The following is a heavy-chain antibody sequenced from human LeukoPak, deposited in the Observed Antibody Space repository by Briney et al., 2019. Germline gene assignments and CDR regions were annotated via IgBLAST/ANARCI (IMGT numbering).Heavy chain of an antibody. CDR3: AIPGYSSSWSYYMDV. V-gene: IGHV4-34*01. D-gene: IGHD6-13*01. CDR2: INHSGST. J-gene: IGHJ6*03. Sequence: SETLSLTCAAYGGSFSGYYWSWIRQPPGKGLEWIGEINHSGSTNYNPSLKSRVTISVDTSKNQFSLKLSSVTAADTAVYYCAIPGYSSSWSYYMDVWGKGTTVTVSS. CDR1: GGSFSGYY.